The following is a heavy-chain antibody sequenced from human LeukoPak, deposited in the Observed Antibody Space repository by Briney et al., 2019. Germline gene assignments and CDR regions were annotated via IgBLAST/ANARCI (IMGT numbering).Heavy chain of an antibody. CDR2: IYHSGST. CDR3: ASRDSYGYLGVDY. D-gene: IGHD5-18*01. CDR1: GGCISSSNW. Sequence: SGTLSLTCAVSGGCISSSNWWSWVRQPPGKGLEWIGEIYHSGSTNYNPSLKSRVTISVDKSKNQFSLKLSSVTAADTAVYYCASRDSYGYLGVDYWGQGTLVTVSS. J-gene: IGHJ4*02. V-gene: IGHV4-4*02.